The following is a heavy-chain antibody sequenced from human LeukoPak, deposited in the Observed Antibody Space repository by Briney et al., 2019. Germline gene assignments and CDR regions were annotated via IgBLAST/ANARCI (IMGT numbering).Heavy chain of an antibody. J-gene: IGHJ4*02. D-gene: IGHD3-10*01. V-gene: IGHV3-43D*03. Sequence: GGSLRLSCAASGFTFDDYAMHWVRQAPGKGLEWVAFVTWDGSGAYYADSVKGRFTISRDNSKNTLYLQMNSLRAEDTAVYYCAKDRRAGSYDYWGQGTLVTVSS. CDR3: AKDRRAGSYDY. CDR1: GFTFDDYA. CDR2: VTWDGSGA.